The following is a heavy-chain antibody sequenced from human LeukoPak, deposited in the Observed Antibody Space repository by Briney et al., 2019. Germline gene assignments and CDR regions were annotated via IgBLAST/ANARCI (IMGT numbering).Heavy chain of an antibody. V-gene: IGHV4-59*08. D-gene: IGHD3-9*01. CDR3: ARQHYDILTGYPLRAFDI. J-gene: IGHJ3*02. CDR2: IYYSGST. CDR1: GGSISSYY. Sequence: PSETLSLTCTVSGGSISSYYWSWIRQPPGKGLEWIGYIYYSGSTNYNPSLKSRVTISVDTSKNQFSLKLSSVTAADTAVYYCARQHYDILTGYPLRAFDIWGQGTMVTVSS.